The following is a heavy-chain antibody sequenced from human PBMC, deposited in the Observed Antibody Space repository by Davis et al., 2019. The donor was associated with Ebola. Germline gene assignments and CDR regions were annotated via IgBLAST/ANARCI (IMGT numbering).Heavy chain of an antibody. CDR3: AKMGIAVAGPPYYFDY. Sequence: GESLKISCAASGFTFSSYGMHWVRQAPGKGLEWVAVIWYDGSNKYYADSVKGRFTISRDNSKNTLYLQMNSLRAEDTAVYYCAKMGIAVAGPPYYFDYWGQGTLVTVSS. D-gene: IGHD6-19*01. J-gene: IGHJ4*02. CDR2: IWYDGSNK. CDR1: GFTFSSYG. V-gene: IGHV3-33*06.